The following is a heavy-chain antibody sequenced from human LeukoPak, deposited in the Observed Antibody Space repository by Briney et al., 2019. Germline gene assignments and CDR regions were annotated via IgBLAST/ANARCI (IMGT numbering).Heavy chain of an antibody. CDR3: ARISGYPYYYYSGMDV. CDR2: IWYDGSNK. D-gene: IGHD3-22*01. J-gene: IGHJ6*02. Sequence: GGSLRLSCAASGFTFSDYYMSWIRQAPGKGLEWVAVIWYDGSNKYYADSVKGRFTISRDNSKNTLYLQMNSLRAEDTAVYYCARISGYPYYYYSGMDVWGQGTTVTVSS. CDR1: GFTFSDYY. V-gene: IGHV3-33*08.